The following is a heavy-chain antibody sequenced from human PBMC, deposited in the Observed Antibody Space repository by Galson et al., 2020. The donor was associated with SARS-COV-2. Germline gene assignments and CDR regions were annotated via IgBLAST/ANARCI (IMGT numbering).Heavy chain of an antibody. Sequence: GGSLRLSCAASGFTFTNYGMHWVRQAPGKGLEWVAFIHFDGSKIQYADSVKGRFTISRDDSKNTLYLQVNSLRAEDTAVYYCAKDGGGWKFDYWGQGTLVTVSS. CDR3: AKDGGGWKFDY. CDR2: IHFDGSKI. D-gene: IGHD2-15*01. J-gene: IGHJ4*02. V-gene: IGHV3-30*02. CDR1: GFTFTNYG.